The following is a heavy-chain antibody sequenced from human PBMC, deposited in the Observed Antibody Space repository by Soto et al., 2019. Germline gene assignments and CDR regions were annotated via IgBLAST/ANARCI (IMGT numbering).Heavy chain of an antibody. V-gene: IGHV3-7*02. CDR1: GFTFSSYW. D-gene: IGHD6-13*01. Sequence: GGSLRLSCAASGFTFSSYWMSWVRQAPGKGLEWVANIKHDGGETDYVESVKGRFTISRDNAKNSLYLQMGSLRAEDMALYYCARRGYGSRWPNVYMDVWGKGTTVTVSS. CDR2: IKHDGGET. CDR3: ARRGYGSRWPNVYMDV. J-gene: IGHJ6*03.